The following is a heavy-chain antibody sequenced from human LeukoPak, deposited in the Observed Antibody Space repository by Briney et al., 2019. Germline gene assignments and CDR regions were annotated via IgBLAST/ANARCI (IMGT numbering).Heavy chain of an antibody. CDR1: GFTFSSYS. Sequence: SGGSLRLSCAASGFTFSSYSMNWVRQAPGKGLEWVSYISSSSSTIYYADSVKGRFTISRDNAKNSLYLHMNSLRAEDTAVYYCARDLNYATDSPNGYWGQGSLVTVSS. CDR2: ISSSSSTI. D-gene: IGHD3-16*01. J-gene: IGHJ4*02. CDR3: ARDLNYATDSPNGY. V-gene: IGHV3-48*04.